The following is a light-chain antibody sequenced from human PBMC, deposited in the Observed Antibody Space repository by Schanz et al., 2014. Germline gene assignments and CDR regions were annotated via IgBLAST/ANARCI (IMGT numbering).Light chain of an antibody. Sequence: QSALTQPASVSGSPGQSITISCTGTSSDVGGYNYVSWYQQYPGKAPKLMIYDVSNRPSGVSNRFSGSKSGNTASLTISGLQADDEADYYCSSYTSTSIRVFGGGTKLTVL. CDR3: SSYTSTSIRV. CDR1: SSDVGGYNY. J-gene: IGLJ3*02. CDR2: DVS. V-gene: IGLV2-14*03.